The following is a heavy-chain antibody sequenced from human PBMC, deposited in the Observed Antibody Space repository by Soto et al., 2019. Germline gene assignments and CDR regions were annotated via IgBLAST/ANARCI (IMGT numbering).Heavy chain of an antibody. CDR3: ARLRFGYCSGGSCYGVFDY. Sequence: QLQLQESGPGLVKPSETLSLTCTVSGGSISSSSYYWGWIRQPPGEGLVWVGRFYYSGSTYYNPSLKSRATISVDTSNNQCSRKRGSVTAADTAVYFFARLRFGYCSGGSCYGVFDYWGQGTLVTVAS. CDR2: FYYSGST. V-gene: IGHV4-39*01. CDR1: GGSISSSSYY. J-gene: IGHJ4*02. D-gene: IGHD2-15*01.